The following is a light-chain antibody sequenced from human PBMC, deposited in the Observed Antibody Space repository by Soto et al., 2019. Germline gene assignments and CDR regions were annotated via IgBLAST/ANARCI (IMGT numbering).Light chain of an antibody. CDR2: SNN. V-gene: IGLV1-44*01. Sequence: QSALTKPPSVSATPGQRVTISCSGTYSNIGSNTVAWYQRLPGTAPKLLIYSNNERPSGVPDRFSGSKSGSSASLAISGLQSEDEADYYCAAWDDSLNSPRMLFGGGTKVTVL. J-gene: IGLJ2*01. CDR1: YSNIGSNT. CDR3: AAWDDSLNSPRML.